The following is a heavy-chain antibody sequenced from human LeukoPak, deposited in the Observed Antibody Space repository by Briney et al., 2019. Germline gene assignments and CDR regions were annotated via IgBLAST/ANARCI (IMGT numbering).Heavy chain of an antibody. CDR3: ARGRVESRTKTLDS. J-gene: IGHJ4*02. CDR1: GFTFSSYD. Sequence: GGSLRLSCAASGFTFSSYDIHWVRQAPGKGLEWVSGIGSAADTYYPGSVKGRFTISRENAKNSLFLQMNNLRAGDTAVYYCARGRVESRTKTLDSWGQGTLVTVSS. V-gene: IGHV3-13*01. CDR2: IGSAADT. D-gene: IGHD2-15*01.